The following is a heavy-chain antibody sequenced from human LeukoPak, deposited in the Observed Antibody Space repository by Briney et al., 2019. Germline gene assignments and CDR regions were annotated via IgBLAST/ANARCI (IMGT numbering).Heavy chain of an antibody. V-gene: IGHV1-2*02. Sequence: GASVKVSCKASGYTFTGYYMHWVRQAPGQGLEWMGWINPNSGGTNYAQKFQGRVTMTRDTSISTAYMELSRLRSDDTAVYYCARDLLYESSGFDYWGQGTLVTVSS. CDR3: ARDLLYESSGFDY. J-gene: IGHJ4*02. D-gene: IGHD3-22*01. CDR1: GYTFTGYY. CDR2: INPNSGGT.